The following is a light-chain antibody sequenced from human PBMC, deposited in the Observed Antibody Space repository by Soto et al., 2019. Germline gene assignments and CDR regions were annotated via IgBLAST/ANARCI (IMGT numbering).Light chain of an antibody. Sequence: EIVLMQSPGTLSLSPGERATLSCRASQYMTRTYIAWYQQKPGQAPRLLIFDASNRATGIPARFSGSGSGTDFTLSISSLEPEDFAVYYCQQCSNWPPTFGQGTKVDIK. CDR1: QYMTRTY. J-gene: IGKJ1*01. CDR3: QQCSNWPPT. CDR2: DAS. V-gene: IGKV3-11*01.